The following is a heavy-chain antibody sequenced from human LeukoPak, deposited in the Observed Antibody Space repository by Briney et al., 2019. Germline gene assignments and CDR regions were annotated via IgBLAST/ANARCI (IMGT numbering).Heavy chain of an antibody. V-gene: IGHV3-21*01. D-gene: IGHD3-10*01. CDR1: GFTFSSYS. Sequence: GGSLRLSCAASGFTFSSYSMNWVRQAPGKGLEWVSSISSSSSYIYYADSVKGRFTISRDNAKNSLYLQMNSLRDEDTAVYYCARDAHRSDYSGSGSYYWFWFDPWGQGTLVTVSS. CDR2: ISSSSSYI. CDR3: ARDAHRSDYSGSGSYYWFWFDP. J-gene: IGHJ5*02.